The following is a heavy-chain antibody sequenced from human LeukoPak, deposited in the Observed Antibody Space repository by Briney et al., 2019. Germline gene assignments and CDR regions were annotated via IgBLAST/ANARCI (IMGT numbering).Heavy chain of an antibody. J-gene: IGHJ3*02. Sequence: GGSLRPSCAAPGFTINTYYMSWVRQAPGKGLEWVSLLYSGGRTYYADSVQGRFTISRDNSKNTLYLQMNSLRAEDTAVYYCARDQGMRNAFDIWGQGTMVTVSS. CDR1: GFTINTYY. V-gene: IGHV3-66*01. CDR2: LYSGGRT. CDR3: ARDQGMRNAFDI.